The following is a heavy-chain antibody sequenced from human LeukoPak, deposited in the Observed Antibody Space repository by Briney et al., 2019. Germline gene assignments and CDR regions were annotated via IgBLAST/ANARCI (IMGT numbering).Heavy chain of an antibody. CDR2: ISAYNGNT. CDR1: GYTITSYG. J-gene: IGHJ6*03. CDR3: ARLFDGSGSGYYYYYYMDV. D-gene: IGHD3-10*01. Sequence: ASVKVSCKASGYTITSYGISWVRQAPGQGLEWMGWISAYNGNTNYAQKLQGRVTMTTDTSTSTAYMEVRSLRSDDTAVYYCARLFDGSGSGYYYYYYMDVWGKGTTVTVSS. V-gene: IGHV1-18*01.